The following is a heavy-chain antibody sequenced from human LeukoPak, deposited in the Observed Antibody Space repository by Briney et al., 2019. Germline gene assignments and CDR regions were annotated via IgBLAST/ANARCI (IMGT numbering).Heavy chain of an antibody. CDR1: GGTFSSYA. CDR2: ISAYNGNT. CDR3: ARAYRGVRIDY. D-gene: IGHD3-10*01. Sequence: ASVKVSCKASGGTFSSYAISWVRQAPGQGLEWMGWISAYNGNTNYAQKLQGRVTMTTDTSTSTAYMELRSLRSDDTAVYYCARAYRGVRIDYWGQGTLVTVSS. J-gene: IGHJ4*02. V-gene: IGHV1-18*01.